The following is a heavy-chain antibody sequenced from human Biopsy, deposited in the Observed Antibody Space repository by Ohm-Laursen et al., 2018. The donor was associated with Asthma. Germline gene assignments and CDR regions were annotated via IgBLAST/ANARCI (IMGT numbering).Heavy chain of an antibody. Sequence: ILSLTCSVSGYSISNGGYYWTWVRQRSGKGLEWIGNIYHRGNTKYNPSLKSRLSFSVDTSKNQFSLKLSSVTAADTAIYFCARDYYDFWNRSVYTYFGMDVWGRGTTVVVSS. CDR1: GYSISNGGYY. J-gene: IGHJ6*02. CDR3: ARDYYDFWNRSVYTYFGMDV. D-gene: IGHD3-3*01. V-gene: IGHV4-31*03. CDR2: IYHRGNT.